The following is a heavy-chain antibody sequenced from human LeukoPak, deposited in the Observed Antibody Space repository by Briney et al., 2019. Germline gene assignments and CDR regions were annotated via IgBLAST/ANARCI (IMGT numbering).Heavy chain of an antibody. CDR2: ISGSGGST. D-gene: IGHD2-21*01. Sequence: PGGSLRLSCAASGFTFSNYAMSWVRQAPGKGLEWLSTISGSGGSTYYADSVKGRFTISRDNSKNTVYLQMKSLRVEATAVYYCAKGLSAAGDYYFDYWGQGALATVSS. CDR1: GFTFSNYA. J-gene: IGHJ4*02. CDR3: AKGLSAAGDYYFDY. V-gene: IGHV3-23*01.